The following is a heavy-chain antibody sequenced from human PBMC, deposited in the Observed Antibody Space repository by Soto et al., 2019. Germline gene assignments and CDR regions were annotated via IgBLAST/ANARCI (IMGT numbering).Heavy chain of an antibody. Sequence: GGSLRLSCAASGFTFSSYSMNWVRQAPGKGLEWVSSISSSSSYIYYADSVKGRFTISRDNAKNSLYLQMNSLRAEDTAVYYCARDGWQQLVPLHTNWFDPWGQGTLVTVSA. CDR3: ARDGWQQLVPLHTNWFDP. V-gene: IGHV3-21*01. D-gene: IGHD6-13*01. CDR1: GFTFSSYS. CDR2: ISSSSSYI. J-gene: IGHJ5*02.